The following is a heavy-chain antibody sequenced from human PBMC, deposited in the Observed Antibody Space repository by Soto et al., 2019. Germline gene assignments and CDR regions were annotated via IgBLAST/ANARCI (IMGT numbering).Heavy chain of an antibody. CDR3: ARSHYYNTRGHDYTHLWFDP. D-gene: IGHD3-22*01. V-gene: IGHV4-61*01. Sequence: SETLSLTCSVSSGSVSSGSYYWSWIRQPPGKGLEWIGYAYYTGSTNYNPSLKSRVTISVDTSKNQFSLKLTSVTAADTAVYYCARSHYYNTRGHDYTHLWFDPWGQGTLVTVS. J-gene: IGHJ5*02. CDR1: SGSVSSGSYY. CDR2: AYYTGST.